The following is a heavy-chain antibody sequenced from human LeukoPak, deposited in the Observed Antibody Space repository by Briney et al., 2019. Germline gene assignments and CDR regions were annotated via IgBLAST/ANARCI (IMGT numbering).Heavy chain of an antibody. CDR1: GFTVSSNY. Sequence: GGSLRLSCAASGFTVSSNYMSWVRQAPGKGLEWVSVIYSGGSTYYADSVKGRFTISRDNSKNTLYLQMNSLRAEDTAVYYCARDSRYCSGGSCYSDYYYYGMDVWGQGTTVTVSS. V-gene: IGHV3-66*01. CDR2: IYSGGST. CDR3: ARDSRYCSGGSCYSDYYYYGMDV. D-gene: IGHD2-15*01. J-gene: IGHJ6*02.